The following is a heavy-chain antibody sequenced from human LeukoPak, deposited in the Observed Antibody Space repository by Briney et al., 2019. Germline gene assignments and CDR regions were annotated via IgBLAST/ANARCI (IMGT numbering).Heavy chain of an antibody. CDR2: IKHSGST. CDR1: GGSISSYN. V-gene: IGHV4-34*01. J-gene: IGHJ5*02. CDR3: ARGRRGYSYGFSLNWFDP. Sequence: SETLSLTSTDSGGSISSYNWSWIPQPPGKGREWSGEIKHSGSTNYNPSLKSRVTISVETTKNQFSLKLSSVTAADTAVYYCARGRRGYSYGFSLNWFDPWGREPWSPSPQ. D-gene: IGHD5-18*01.